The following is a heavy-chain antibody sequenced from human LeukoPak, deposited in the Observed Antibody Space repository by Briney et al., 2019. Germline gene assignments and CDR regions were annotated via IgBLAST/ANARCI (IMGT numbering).Heavy chain of an antibody. J-gene: IGHJ4*02. V-gene: IGHV3-64*04. CDR3: ARSLPYGTTWYGRSDF. CDR1: RFTFSSYA. CDR2: ISNNGGSR. Sequence: GGSLRLSCSASRFTFSSYAMHWVRQAPGKGLEYVSGISNNGGSRDYADSVKGRFTISRDNAMNSLYLQMNSLRAEDTAIYYCARSLPYGTTWYGRSDFWGQGTLVTVSS. D-gene: IGHD6-13*01.